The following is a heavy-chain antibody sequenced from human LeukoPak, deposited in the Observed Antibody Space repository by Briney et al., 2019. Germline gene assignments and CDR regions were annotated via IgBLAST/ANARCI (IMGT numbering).Heavy chain of an antibody. J-gene: IGHJ3*02. CDR1: GFTFSSYA. D-gene: IGHD1-7*01. V-gene: IGHV3-23*01. CDR3: AREGSYNWNYGGAFDI. CDR2: ISGSDGST. Sequence: GGSLRLSCAASGFTFSSYAMSWVRQAPGKGLEWVSAISGSDGSTYYADSVKGRFTISRDNSKNTLYLQMNSLRAEDTAVYYCAREGSYNWNYGGAFDIWGQGTMVTVPS.